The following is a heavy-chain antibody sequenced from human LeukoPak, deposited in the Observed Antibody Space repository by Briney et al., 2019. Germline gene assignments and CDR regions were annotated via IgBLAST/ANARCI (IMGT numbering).Heavy chain of an antibody. V-gene: IGHV4-4*07. CDR1: GVSISSYY. CDR3: EAYSSGWSYFVY. D-gene: IGHD6-19*01. J-gene: IGHJ4*02. CDR2: IYTSGST. Sequence: KPAETLTLSCTASGVSISSYYMNWIRQPAGKGLEWVGRIYTSGSTNHNAALKSRVTMLVGTTKKHIPFLQIYVLRADTAAEYFEAYSSGWSYFVYWGEGTLVTVSS.